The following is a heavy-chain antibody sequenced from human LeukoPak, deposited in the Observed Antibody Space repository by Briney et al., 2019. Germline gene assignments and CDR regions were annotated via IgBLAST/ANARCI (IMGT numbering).Heavy chain of an antibody. CDR1: GYTFTGSY. Sequence: ASVKVSCKASGYTFTGSYMHWVRQAPGQGLEWVGWIKSNSGGTNYAQKFQGRVTMTRDTSISTAYMELSRLRSDDTAVYYCARGKVDGDDFDYWGQGTLVTVSS. CDR3: ARGKVDGDDFDY. J-gene: IGHJ4*02. D-gene: IGHD4-17*01. CDR2: IKSNSGGT. V-gene: IGHV1-2*02.